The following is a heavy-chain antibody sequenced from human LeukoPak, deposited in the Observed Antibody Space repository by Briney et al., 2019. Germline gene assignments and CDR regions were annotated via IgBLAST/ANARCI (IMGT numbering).Heavy chain of an antibody. CDR1: GGPISICNYY. CDR3: ARSPLGVALSYLDC. CDR2: IYYRGNT. Sequence: PSETLSLTCTVSGGPISICNYYWRWIPQTPGKVREWNGNIYYRGNTYYTPSLKSRLTISVDTSKNQFSLKLSSVTAADTAVYYCARSPLGVALSYLDCWGQGTLVTVSS. V-gene: IGHV4-39*07. J-gene: IGHJ4*02. D-gene: IGHD3-16*01.